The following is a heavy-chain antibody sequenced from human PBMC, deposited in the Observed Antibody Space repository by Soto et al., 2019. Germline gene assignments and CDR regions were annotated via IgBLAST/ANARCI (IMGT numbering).Heavy chain of an antibody. V-gene: IGHV4-4*07. CDR2: SYTSWST. J-gene: IGHJ6*02. CDR3: ARGNCSSPNCYSFSGYYGMDV. Sequence: NPSETLSLTGTVSGGAISSYYWSWIRQPAGKGLEWIGHSYTSWSTNYNPSLKSRVTMSLDTSKNQFSLKLNSVTAADTALYYCARGNCSSPNCYSFSGYYGMDVWGQGTTVTVFS. D-gene: IGHD2-2*01. CDR1: GGAISSYY.